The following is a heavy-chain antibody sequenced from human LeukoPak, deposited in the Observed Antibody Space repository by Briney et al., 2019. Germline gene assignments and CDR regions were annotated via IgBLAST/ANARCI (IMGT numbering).Heavy chain of an antibody. J-gene: IGHJ5*02. CDR3: ARGPGDNWFDP. V-gene: IGHV3-20*01. CDR1: GFTFDDYG. CDR2: INWNGGST. D-gene: IGHD1-26*01. Sequence: SGGSLRLSCAASGFTFDDYGMSWVRQAPGKGLEWVSGINWNGGSTGYADSVKGRFTISRDNAKNSLYLQMNSLRAEDTALYHCARGPGDNWFDPWGQGTLVTVSS.